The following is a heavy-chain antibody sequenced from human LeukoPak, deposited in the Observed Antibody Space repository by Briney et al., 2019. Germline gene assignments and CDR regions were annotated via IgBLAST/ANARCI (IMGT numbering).Heavy chain of an antibody. CDR2: MNPNSGNT. Sequence: ASVKVSCKASGYTFTSYDINWVQQATGQGLEWMGWMNPNSGNTGYAQKFQGRVTMTRNTSISTAYMELSSLRSEDTAVYYCASSCGGDCYYRAFDIWGQGAMVTVSS. J-gene: IGHJ3*02. CDR1: GYTFTSYD. D-gene: IGHD2-21*02. V-gene: IGHV1-8*01. CDR3: ASSCGGDCYYRAFDI.